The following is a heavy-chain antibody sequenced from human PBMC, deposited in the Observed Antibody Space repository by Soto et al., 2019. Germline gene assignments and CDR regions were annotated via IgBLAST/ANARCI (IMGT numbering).Heavy chain of an antibody. Sequence: QVQLAESGGGVVHPGRSLRLSCAASGFTFSSYALHWVRQAPGKVLEWVALISFDGSDKYYADSVKGRLTISRDNSMHTLYLQMNSLRAEDTAVYYCARDGRYYTYKCYWGQGTLVTVSS. J-gene: IGHJ4*02. V-gene: IGHV3-30-3*01. D-gene: IGHD1-26*01. CDR3: ARDGRYYTYKCY. CDR2: ISFDGSDK. CDR1: GFTFSSYA.